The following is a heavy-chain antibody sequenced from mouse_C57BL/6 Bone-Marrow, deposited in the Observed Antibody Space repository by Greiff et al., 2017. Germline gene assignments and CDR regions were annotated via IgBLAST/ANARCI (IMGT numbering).Heavy chain of an antibody. J-gene: IGHJ2*01. CDR2: IDPENGDT. CDR3: TTNWDRYFDY. CDR1: GFNIKDDY. D-gene: IGHD4-1*01. V-gene: IGHV14-4*01. Sequence: EVNVVESGAELVRPGASVKLSCTASGFNIKDDYMHWVKQRPEQGLEWIGWIDPENGDTEYASKFQGKATITADTSSNTAYLQLSSLTSEDTAVYYCTTNWDRYFDYWGQGTTLTVSS.